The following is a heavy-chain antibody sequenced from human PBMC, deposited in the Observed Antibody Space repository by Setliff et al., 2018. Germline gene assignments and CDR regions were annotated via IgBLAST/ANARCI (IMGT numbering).Heavy chain of an antibody. D-gene: IGHD3-22*01. V-gene: IGHV1-69*05. J-gene: IGHJ6*03. CDR2: TIPMFGTT. Sequence: ASVKVSCKASGATFSSHGISWVRQAPGQGLEWMGGTIPMFGTTEYAQKFQGRLTIITYESTNTAFMQLSSLSSDDTAVYYCVREGVDSRSSTDYRYYMDVWGKGTTVTVSS. CDR3: VREGVDSRSSTDYRYYMDV. CDR1: GATFSSHG.